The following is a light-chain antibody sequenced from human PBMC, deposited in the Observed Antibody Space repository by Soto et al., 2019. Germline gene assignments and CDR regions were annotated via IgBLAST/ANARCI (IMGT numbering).Light chain of an antibody. J-gene: IGKJ2*01. CDR3: QQYYNWPPYT. V-gene: IGKV3-15*01. CDR1: ETVRTN. Sequence: IVMTQSPATLSVSPGERVTLSCRASETVRTNLAWFQQKPGQTPRLLIFGASTRATGIPTRFTGSGSETECTLTIGSLQSEDLAVYYCQQYYNWPPYTFGQGTKLEIK. CDR2: GAS.